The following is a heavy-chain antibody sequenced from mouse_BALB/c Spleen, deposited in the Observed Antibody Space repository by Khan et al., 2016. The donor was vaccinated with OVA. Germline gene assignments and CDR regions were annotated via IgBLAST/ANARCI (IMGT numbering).Heavy chain of an antibody. Sequence: QVQLQQPGAELVRPGVSVKISCKGSGYTFTDFTLHWVKQSHAMSLEWIGVISTYYGDATYNQRFKDKATMTVDKSSSTAYMELARLTSEDSAIYCGARGGGGNRFAYWGQGTLVTVSA. CDR1: GYTFTDFT. CDR3: ARGGGGNRFAY. CDR2: ISTYYGDA. V-gene: IGHV1S137*01. J-gene: IGHJ3*01.